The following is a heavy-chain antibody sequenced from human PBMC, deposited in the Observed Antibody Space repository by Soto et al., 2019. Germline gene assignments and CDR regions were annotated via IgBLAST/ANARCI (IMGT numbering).Heavy chain of an antibody. CDR2: INHSGST. CDR1: GGSFSGYY. V-gene: IGHV4-34*01. J-gene: IGHJ6*03. CDR3: ARGGIHSSSSNYYYYYYMDV. D-gene: IGHD6-6*01. Sequence: SETLSLTCAVYGGSFSGYYWSWIRQPPGKGLEWIGEINHSGSTNYNPSLKSRVTISVDTSKNQFSLKLSSVTAADTAVYYCARGGIHSSSSNYYYYYYMDVWGKGTTVTVSS.